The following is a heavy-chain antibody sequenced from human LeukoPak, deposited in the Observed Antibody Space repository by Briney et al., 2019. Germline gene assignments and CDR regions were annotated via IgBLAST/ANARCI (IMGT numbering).Heavy chain of an antibody. CDR1: GFTFSSYS. V-gene: IGHV3-21*01. CDR2: ISSSSSFI. Sequence: GGSLRLSCAASGFTFSSYSMNWVRQAPGKGLEWVSSISSSSSFIYYADSMKGRFTISRDNANNSLYLQMNSLRAEDTAVYYCARWYANYWFFDLWGRGTLVTVSS. D-gene: IGHD2-2*01. CDR3: ARWYANYWFFDL. J-gene: IGHJ2*01.